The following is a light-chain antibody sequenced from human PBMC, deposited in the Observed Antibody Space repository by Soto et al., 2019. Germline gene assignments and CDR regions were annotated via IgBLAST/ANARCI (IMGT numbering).Light chain of an antibody. Sequence: EIVLTQSPDSLSLSPGERATLSCRASQNVDNNYFAWYQQRPGLAPRLLIYDASIRATGISDRFSGSGSATDFTLTISRLEPEDSAVYYCQQCAYSPRTFGQGTKVEVK. J-gene: IGKJ1*01. CDR3: QQCAYSPRT. CDR1: QNVDNNY. CDR2: DAS. V-gene: IGKV3-20*01.